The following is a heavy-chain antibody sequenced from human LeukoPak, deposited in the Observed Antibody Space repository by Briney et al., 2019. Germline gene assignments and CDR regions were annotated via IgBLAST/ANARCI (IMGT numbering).Heavy chain of an antibody. CDR3: ARDSDARGDGYNYAASFDH. J-gene: IGHJ4*02. V-gene: IGHV3-30*01. CDR1: GFTFSSYA. CDR2: ISYDGSNK. D-gene: IGHD5-24*01. Sequence: PGRSLRLSCAASGFTFSSYAMHWVRQAPGKGLEWVAVISYDGSNKYYADSVKGRFTISRDNSKNTLYLQMNSLRAEDTAVYYCARDSDARGDGYNYAASFDHWGQGTLVTVSS.